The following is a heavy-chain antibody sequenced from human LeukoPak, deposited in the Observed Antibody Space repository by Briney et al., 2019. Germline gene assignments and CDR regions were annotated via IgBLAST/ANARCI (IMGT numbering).Heavy chain of an antibody. J-gene: IGHJ4*02. Sequence: GGSLRLSCAASGFPFSSYAMSWVRQAPGKGLEWVSGISGSGDNTYYADSVKGRFTISRDNSKNTLYVQVNSLGTEDTAAYYCAKGSYYDSSGSLYFDYWGQGTLVTVSS. V-gene: IGHV3-23*01. D-gene: IGHD3-22*01. CDR3: AKGSYYDSSGSLYFDY. CDR2: ISGSGDNT. CDR1: GFPFSSYA.